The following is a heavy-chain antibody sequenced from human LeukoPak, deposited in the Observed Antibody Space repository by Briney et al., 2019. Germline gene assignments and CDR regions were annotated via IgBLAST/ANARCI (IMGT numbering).Heavy chain of an antibody. V-gene: IGHV3-23*01. Sequence: GGSLRLSCAASGFTFSSYAMSWVRRAPGKGLEWVSAISGSGGSTYYADSVKGRFTISRDNSKNTLYLQMNSLRAEDTAVYYGAKREDVSSYYAYWGQGTLVTVSS. CDR2: ISGSGGST. D-gene: IGHD1-26*01. CDR3: AKREDVSSYYAY. J-gene: IGHJ4*02. CDR1: GFTFSSYA.